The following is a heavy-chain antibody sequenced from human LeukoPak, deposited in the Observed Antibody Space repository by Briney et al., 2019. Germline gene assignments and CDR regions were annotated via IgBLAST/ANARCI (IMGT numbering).Heavy chain of an antibody. CDR2: MNPNSGNT. Sequence: ASVKVSCKASGYTFTSYDINWVRQATGQGLEWMGWMNPNSGNTGYAQKFRGRVTITRNTSISTAYMELSSLRSEDTAVYYCARASPQWLVPFDYWGQGTLVTVSS. V-gene: IGHV1-8*03. J-gene: IGHJ4*02. D-gene: IGHD6-19*01. CDR3: ARASPQWLVPFDY. CDR1: GYTFTSYD.